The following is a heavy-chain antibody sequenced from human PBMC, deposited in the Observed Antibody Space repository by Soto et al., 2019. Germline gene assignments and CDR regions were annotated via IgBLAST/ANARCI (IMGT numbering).Heavy chain of an antibody. CDR3: ASRVDCSGGSCYSLDYYYGMDV. CDR1: GGTFSSYA. J-gene: IGHJ6*02. Sequence: QVQLVQSGAEVKKPGSSVKVSCKASGGTFSSYAISWVRQAPGQGLEWMGGIIPIFGTANYAQQFQGRVTITADKSTSTAYMELSSLRSEDTAVYYCASRVDCSGGSCYSLDYYYGMDVWGQGTTVTVSS. D-gene: IGHD2-15*01. CDR2: IIPIFGTA. V-gene: IGHV1-69*06.